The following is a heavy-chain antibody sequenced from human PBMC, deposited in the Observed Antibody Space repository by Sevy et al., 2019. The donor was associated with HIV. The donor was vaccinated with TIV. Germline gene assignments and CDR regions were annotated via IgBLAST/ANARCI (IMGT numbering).Heavy chain of an antibody. Sequence: GGSLRLSCAASGFTFSSYSMNWVRQAPGKGLEWVSSISSSSSYIYYADSVKGRFTISRDNAKNSLYLQMISLRAEDTAVYYCARDALREYCSGGSCYYYYGMDVWGQGTTVTVSS. V-gene: IGHV3-21*01. CDR1: GFTFSSYS. J-gene: IGHJ6*02. CDR2: ISSSSSYI. D-gene: IGHD2-15*01. CDR3: ARDALREYCSGGSCYYYYGMDV.